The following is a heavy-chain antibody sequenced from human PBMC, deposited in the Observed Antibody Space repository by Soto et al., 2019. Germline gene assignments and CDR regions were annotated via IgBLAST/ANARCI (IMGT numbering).Heavy chain of an antibody. V-gene: IGHV2-5*02. D-gene: IGHD3-16*01. CDR2: IYWDDDR. J-gene: IGHJ3*02. CDR3: AHIMITWGGVSALDAFDM. Sequence: QITLKESGPPLVNPTQTLTLTCSFSGFSLSTSRVGVAWIRQPPGKALEWLAIIYWDDDRRYSPSLKTRLAITKDTSKNQVVLTMTNLDPGDTATYDCAHIMITWGGVSALDAFDMWGQGTMVTVSS. CDR1: GFSLSTSRVG.